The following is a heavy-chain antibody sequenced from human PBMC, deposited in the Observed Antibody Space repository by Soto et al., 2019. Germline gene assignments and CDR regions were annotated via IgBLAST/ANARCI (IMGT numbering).Heavy chain of an antibody. CDR1: GGPIRSSNW. Sequence: QVQLQESGPGLVKPSGTLSLTCAVSGGPIRSSNWWSWVRQPPGKGLEWIGKIYHSGSTNYNPSLKSRVXXSXDXXKNQFSLKLSSVTAADTAMYYCARSSDSSGYALDHWGQGTLVTVSS. CDR3: ARSSDSSGYALDH. CDR2: IYHSGST. D-gene: IGHD3-22*01. V-gene: IGHV4-4*02. J-gene: IGHJ4*02.